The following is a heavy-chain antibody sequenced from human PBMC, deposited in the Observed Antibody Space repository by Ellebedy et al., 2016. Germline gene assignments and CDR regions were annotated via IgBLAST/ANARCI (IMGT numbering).Heavy chain of an antibody. V-gene: IGHV3-7*02. CDR2: IKQDGSEK. D-gene: IGHD6-6*01. CDR3: ARGYSSSHDY. CDR1: GFTFSSYW. Sequence: GESLKISCAASGFTFSSYWMSWVRQAPGKGLEWVANIKQDGSEKYYVDSVKGRFTISRDNAKNTLYLQMNSLRAEDTAVYYCARGYSSSHDYWGQGTLVTVSS. J-gene: IGHJ4*02.